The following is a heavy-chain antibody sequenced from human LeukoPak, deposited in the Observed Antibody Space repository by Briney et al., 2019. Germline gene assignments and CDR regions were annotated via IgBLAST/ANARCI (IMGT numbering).Heavy chain of an antibody. Sequence: GVSLRLSCAASGFTFSDYYMSWLRQAPGKGLEWVSYISSSGSTIYYADSANGRFTISRDNSNNSLYLQMNSLRAEDTAVYYCARDAGYCSSTSCYIEFGGQGTLVTVSS. CDR2: ISSSGSTI. D-gene: IGHD2-2*02. CDR3: ARDAGYCSSTSCYIEF. CDR1: GFTFSDYY. J-gene: IGHJ4*02. V-gene: IGHV3-11*04.